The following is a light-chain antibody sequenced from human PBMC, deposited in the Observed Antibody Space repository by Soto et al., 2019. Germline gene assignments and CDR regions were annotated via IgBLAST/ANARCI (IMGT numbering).Light chain of an antibody. J-gene: IGLJ3*02. CDR3: ATWDDSLNGPV. V-gene: IGLV1-44*01. Sequence: QSVLTQPPSASGTPGQRVTISCSGSISDIGRNTVNWYQQLPGSAPQLLMYRNDQRPSGVPDRFSGSKSGTSASLAISGLQSEDEGDYYCATWDDSLNGPVFGGGTQLTVL. CDR2: RND. CDR1: ISDIGRNT.